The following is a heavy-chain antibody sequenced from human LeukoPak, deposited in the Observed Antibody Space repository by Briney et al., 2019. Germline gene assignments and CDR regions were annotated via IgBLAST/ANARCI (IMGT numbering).Heavy chain of an antibody. D-gene: IGHD2-2*01. CDR2: ISGSGGST. CDR1: GFTFSSYA. V-gene: IGHV3-23*01. Sequence: GGSLRLSCAASGFTFSSYAMSWVRQAPGKGLEWVSAISGSGGSTYYADSVKGRFTISRDNSKNTLYLQMNSLRAEDTAVYYCAKDIIVVVPSAGAFDIWGQGTMVTVSS. J-gene: IGHJ3*02. CDR3: AKDIIVVVPSAGAFDI.